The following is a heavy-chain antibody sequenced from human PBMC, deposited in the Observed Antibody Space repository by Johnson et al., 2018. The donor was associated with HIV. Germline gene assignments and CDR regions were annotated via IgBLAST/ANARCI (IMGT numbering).Heavy chain of an antibody. CDR3: AKDRDYYGSGRI. D-gene: IGHD3-10*01. Sequence: VQLVESGGGVVQPGRSLRLSCVGSGFTFSSYAMSWVRQAPGKGLEWVSAISGSGHSTYYADSVKGRFTISRDNSKDTLYLQMNSLRAEDTAVYYCAKDRDYYGSGRIWGQGTMVTVSS. CDR2: ISGSGHST. CDR1: GFTFSSYA. V-gene: IGHV3-23*04. J-gene: IGHJ3*02.